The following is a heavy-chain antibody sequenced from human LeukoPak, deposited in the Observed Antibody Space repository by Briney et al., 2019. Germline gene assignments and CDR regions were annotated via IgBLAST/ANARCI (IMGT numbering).Heavy chain of an antibody. V-gene: IGHV4-30-4*08. CDR1: GGSISSGDYY. J-gene: IGHJ4*02. CDR3: AREGIVVVPAAMN. CDR2: IYYSGST. Sequence: SQTLSLTCTVSGGSISSGDYYWSWIRQPPGKGLEWIGYIYYSGSTYYNPSLKSRVTISVDTSKNQFSRKLSSVTAADTAVYYCAREGIVVVPAAMNWGQGTLVTVSS. D-gene: IGHD2-2*01.